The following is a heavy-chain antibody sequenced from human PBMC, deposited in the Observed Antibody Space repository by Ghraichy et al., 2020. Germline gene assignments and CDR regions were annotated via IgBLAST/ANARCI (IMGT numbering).Heavy chain of an antibody. CDR3: ATDYDFWSGYYAPYYYYGMDV. D-gene: IGHD3-3*01. CDR1: GGTFSSYA. J-gene: IGHJ6*02. V-gene: IGHV1-69*13. Sequence: SVKVSCKASGGTFSSYAISWVRQAPGQGLEWMGGIIPIFGTANYAQKFQGRVTITADESTSTAYMELSSLRSEDTAVYYCATDYDFWSGYYAPYYYYGMDVWGQGTTVTVSS. CDR2: IIPIFGTA.